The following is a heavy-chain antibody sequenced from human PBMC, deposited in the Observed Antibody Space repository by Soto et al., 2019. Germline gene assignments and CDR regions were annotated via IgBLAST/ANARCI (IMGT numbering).Heavy chain of an antibody. J-gene: IGHJ5*02. CDR2: IIPIFGTA. D-gene: IGHD1-26*01. CDR3: ATRLVGATTGWFDP. CDR1: GGTFSSYA. Sequence: QVQLVQSGAEVKKPGSSVKVSCKASGGTFSSYAISWVRQAPGQGLEWMGGIIPIFGTANYAQKFQGRVTITADESTSTANMELSSLRSEDTAVYYCATRLVGATTGWFDPWGQGTLVTVSS. V-gene: IGHV1-69*01.